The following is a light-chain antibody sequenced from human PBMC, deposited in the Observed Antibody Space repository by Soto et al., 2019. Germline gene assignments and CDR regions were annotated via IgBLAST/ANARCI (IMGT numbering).Light chain of an antibody. CDR2: DAS. V-gene: IGKV3-11*01. J-gene: IGKJ3*01. Sequence: EIVLTQSPDTLSLSPGERAIFSCRTSQSIGSTLAWYQHKPDQAPRLLIYDASKRATGIPARFSGSGSGTDFTLTISSLEPEDFAVYFCQQRSKWPVTFGPGTTVDIK. CDR1: QSIGST. CDR3: QQRSKWPVT.